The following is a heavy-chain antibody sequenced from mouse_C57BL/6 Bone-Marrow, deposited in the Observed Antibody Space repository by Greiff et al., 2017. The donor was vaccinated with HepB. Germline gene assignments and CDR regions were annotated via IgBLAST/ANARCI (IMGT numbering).Heavy chain of an antibody. D-gene: IGHD1-1*01. Sequence: VQLQQPGAELVKPGASVKLSCKASGYTFTSYWMHWVKQRPGQGLEWIGMIHPNSGSTNYNEKFKSKATLTVDKSSSTAYMQLSSLTSEDSAVYYCARRGATGEFDYWGQGTTLTVSS. CDR2: IHPNSGST. CDR1: GYTFTSYW. V-gene: IGHV1-64*01. CDR3: ARRGATGEFDY. J-gene: IGHJ2*01.